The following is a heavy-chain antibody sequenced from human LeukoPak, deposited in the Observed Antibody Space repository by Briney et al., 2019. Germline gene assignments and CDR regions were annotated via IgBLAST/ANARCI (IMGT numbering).Heavy chain of an antibody. J-gene: IGHJ5*02. CDR3: ARRLGSGKGWFDP. CDR2: IIPILGIA. D-gene: IGHD3-10*01. Sequence: ASVKVSCKASGCTFSSYAISWVRQAPGQGLEWMGRIIPILGIANYAQKFQGRVTITADKSTSTAYMEPSSMRSEETAVYYCARRLGSGKGWFDPWGQGTLVTVSS. CDR1: GCTFSSYA. V-gene: IGHV1-69*04.